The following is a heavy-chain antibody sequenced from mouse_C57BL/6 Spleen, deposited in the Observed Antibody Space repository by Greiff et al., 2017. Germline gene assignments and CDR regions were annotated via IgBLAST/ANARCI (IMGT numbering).Heavy chain of an antibody. CDR1: GYSFTDYN. V-gene: IGHV1-39*01. Sequence: VQLQQSGPELVKPGASVKISCKASGYSFTDYNMNWVKQSNGKSLEWIGVINPNYGTTSYNQKFKGKATLTVDQSSSTAYMQLNSLTSDDSAVYYCARGGYGSSYEAWFAYWGQGTLVTVSA. CDR2: INPNYGTT. CDR3: ARGGYGSSYEAWFAY. D-gene: IGHD1-1*01. J-gene: IGHJ3*01.